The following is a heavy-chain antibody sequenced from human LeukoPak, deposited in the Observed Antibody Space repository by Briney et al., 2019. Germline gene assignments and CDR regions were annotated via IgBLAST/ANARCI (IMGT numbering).Heavy chain of an antibody. CDR3: ARTRFGELLGALDI. CDR2: IYSGGST. J-gene: IGHJ3*02. Sequence: GGSLRLSCAASELTVSSNYMSWVRQAPGKGLEWVSVIYSGGSTYYADSVRGRFTISRDNSKNTLYLQMNSLRAEDTAVSYCARTRFGELLGALDIWGQGTIVTVSS. CDR1: ELTVSSNY. V-gene: IGHV3-53*01. D-gene: IGHD3-10*01.